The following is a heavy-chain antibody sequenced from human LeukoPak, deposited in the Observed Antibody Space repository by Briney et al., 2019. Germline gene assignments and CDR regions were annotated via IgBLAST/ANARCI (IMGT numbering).Heavy chain of an antibody. CDR2: IYYSGST. D-gene: IGHD4-23*01. CDR1: GGSISSYY. V-gene: IGHV4-59*12. CDR3: ARANLRWDAFDI. Sequence: SETLSLTCTVSGGSISSYYWSWIRQPPGKGLEWIGYIYYSGSTNYNPSLKSRVTISVDTSKNQFSLKLSSVTAADTAVYYCARANLRWDAFDIWGQGTMVTVFS. J-gene: IGHJ3*02.